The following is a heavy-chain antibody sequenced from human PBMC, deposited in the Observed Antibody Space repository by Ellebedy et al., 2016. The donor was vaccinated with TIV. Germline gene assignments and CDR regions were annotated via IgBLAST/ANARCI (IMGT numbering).Heavy chain of an antibody. CDR2: IKSKTDGGTT. Sequence: GESLKISXAASRFTFSNAWMSWVRQAPGKGLEWVGRIKSKTDGGTTDYAAPVKGRFTISRDDSKNTLYLQMNSLKTEDTAVYYCTTDRLHLRYDEMDDAFDIWGQGTMVTVSS. J-gene: IGHJ3*02. D-gene: IGHD3-9*01. CDR3: TTDRLHLRYDEMDDAFDI. CDR1: RFTFSNAW. V-gene: IGHV3-15*01.